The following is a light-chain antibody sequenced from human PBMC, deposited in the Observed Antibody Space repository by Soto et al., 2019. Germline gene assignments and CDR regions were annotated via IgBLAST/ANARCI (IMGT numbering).Light chain of an antibody. J-gene: IGLJ3*02. CDR3: QSYDTSVSGARV. CDR1: RSNIGAGYD. V-gene: IGLV1-40*01. CDR2: RNH. Sequence: QSVVPQPPSVSGAPGQRVTISCTGTRSNIGAGYDVHWYQQIPGTAPKLLIYRNHDRPSGVPDRFSGSKSGTSASLTITGLQAEDEADYYCQSYDTSVSGARVFGGGTKLTVL.